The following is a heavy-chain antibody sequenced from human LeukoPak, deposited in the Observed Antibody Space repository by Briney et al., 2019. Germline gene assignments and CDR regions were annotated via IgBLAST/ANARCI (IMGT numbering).Heavy chain of an antibody. CDR1: GYSFTSNY. V-gene: IGHV1-46*01. CDR3: ATTKADIVVVPAAIRRGNWFDP. CDR2: IYPRDGST. J-gene: IGHJ5*02. Sequence: GASVKVSCKASGYSFTSNYIHWVRQAPGQGLEWMGMIYPRDGSTSYAQKFQGRVTMTEDTSTDTAYMELSSLRSEDTAVYYCATTKADIVVVPAAIRRGNWFDPWGQGTLVTVSS. D-gene: IGHD2-2*02.